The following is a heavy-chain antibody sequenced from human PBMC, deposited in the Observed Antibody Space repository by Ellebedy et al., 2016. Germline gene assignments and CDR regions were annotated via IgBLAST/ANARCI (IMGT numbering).Heavy chain of an antibody. V-gene: IGHV2-5*02. Sequence: SGPTLVNPTQTLTLTCTFSGFSLTPSGVGVGWIRQPPGKALEWLAPIYWDDAKRYSPSLKSRLTVTKDTSKSQVVLTMTNMDPVDTATYYCTHLTTIVRGIVARVSYFDYWGQGTLVTVSS. D-gene: IGHD3-10*01. CDR3: THLTTIVRGIVARVSYFDY. J-gene: IGHJ4*02. CDR2: IYWDDAK. CDR1: GFSLTPSGVG.